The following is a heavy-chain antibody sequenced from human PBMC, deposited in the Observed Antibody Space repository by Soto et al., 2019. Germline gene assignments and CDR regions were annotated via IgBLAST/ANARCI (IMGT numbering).Heavy chain of an antibody. J-gene: IGHJ6*02. D-gene: IGHD2-2*01. CDR3: ARVAPSNYGMDV. CDR2: IWYDGSNK. V-gene: IGHV3-33*01. Sequence: QMQLVGSGGGVVQPGRSLRLSCGVSGFTFSSYGMHWVRQAPGKGLEWVAVIWYDGSNKYYADSVQGRFTISRDNSKNTLYLQMNSLRAEDTAVYYCARVAPSNYGMDVWGQGTTVTVSS. CDR1: GFTFSSYG.